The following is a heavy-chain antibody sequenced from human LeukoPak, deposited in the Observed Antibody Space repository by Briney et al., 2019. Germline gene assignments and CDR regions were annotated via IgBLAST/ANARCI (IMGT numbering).Heavy chain of an antibody. CDR1: GGSFSGYY. D-gene: IGHD3-16*01. CDR2: INHSGST. J-gene: IGHJ4*02. CDR3: ARVLSGGEYYFDY. V-gene: IGHV4-34*01. Sequence: SETLSLTCAAYGGSFSGYYWSWIRQPPGKGLEWIGEINHSGSTNYNPSLKSRVTISVDTSKNQFSLKLSSVTAADTAVYYCARVLSGGEYYFDYWGQGTLVTVSS.